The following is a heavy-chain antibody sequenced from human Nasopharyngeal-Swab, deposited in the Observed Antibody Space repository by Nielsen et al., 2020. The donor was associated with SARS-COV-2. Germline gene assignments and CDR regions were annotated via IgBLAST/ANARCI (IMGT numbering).Heavy chain of an antibody. V-gene: IGHV3-64*02. J-gene: IGHJ4*02. CDR3: VREGGVAVAGSYDY. CDR2: IHTNGGTT. Sequence: GESLKISCAASGFTFRTYAMHWVRPAPGKGMEYVSAIHTNGGTTYYADSVKGRFTISRDNSKNTLYLQMGSLRAEDMAVYYCVREGGVAVAGSYDYWGQGTLVTVSS. CDR1: GFTFRTYA. D-gene: IGHD6-19*01.